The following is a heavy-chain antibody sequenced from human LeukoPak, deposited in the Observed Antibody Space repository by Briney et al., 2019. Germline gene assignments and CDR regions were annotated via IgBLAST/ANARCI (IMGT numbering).Heavy chain of an antibody. V-gene: IGHV1-18*01. J-gene: IGHJ4*02. CDR2: ISADNGNT. CDR3: ARGNNPPYFDD. CDR1: GYTFTSNG. D-gene: IGHD1-14*01. Sequence: ASVKVSCKASGYTFTSNGISWVRQAPGQGLEWMGWISADNGNTNYAQKVQGRVTMTTDTSTSTAYMELRSLRSDDTAVYYCARGNNPPYFDDWGQGTLVTVPS.